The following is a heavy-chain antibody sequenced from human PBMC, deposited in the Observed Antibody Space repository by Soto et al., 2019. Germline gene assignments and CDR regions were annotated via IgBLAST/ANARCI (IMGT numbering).Heavy chain of an antibody. CDR2: IWYDGSNK. CDR1: GFTFSSYG. CDR3: ARATLREPYDY. Sequence: QVQLVESGGGVVQPGRSLRLSCAASGFTFSSYGMHWVRQAPGKGLEWVAVIWYDGSNKYYADSVKGRFTISRDNSKNTLYLQMNSLRAEDTAVYYCARATLREPYDYWRQGTLVTVSS. V-gene: IGHV3-33*01. J-gene: IGHJ4*02.